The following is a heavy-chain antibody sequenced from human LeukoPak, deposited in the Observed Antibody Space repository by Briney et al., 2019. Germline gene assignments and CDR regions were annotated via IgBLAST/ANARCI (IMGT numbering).Heavy chain of an antibody. V-gene: IGHV1-18*01. CDR2: ISAQHGQT. D-gene: IGHD3-10*01. CDR1: GYSENFYG. J-gene: IGHJ4*02. CDR3: ARNLWFGELLSPFDY. Sequence: ASVKVSCKTSGYSENFYGITWVRQVAGQGLEWMGWISAQHGQTEYAPNSQDRVTMTTDTYTNTAYMELRSLRSDDTAVYYCARNLWFGELLSPFDYWGQGTLVTVSS.